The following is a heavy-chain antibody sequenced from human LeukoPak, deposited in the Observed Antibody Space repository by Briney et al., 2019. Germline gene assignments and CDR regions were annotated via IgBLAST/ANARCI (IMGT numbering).Heavy chain of an antibody. Sequence: ASVKVSCKASGGTFSSYAISWVRQAPGQGLEWMGGIIPIFGTANYAQKFQGRVTITADESTSTAYMELSSLRSEDTAVYYCASGLLPGYYSYFDYWGQGTLVTVSS. CDR3: ASGLLPGYYSYFDY. D-gene: IGHD3-9*01. V-gene: IGHV1-69*13. J-gene: IGHJ4*02. CDR2: IIPIFGTA. CDR1: GGTFSSYA.